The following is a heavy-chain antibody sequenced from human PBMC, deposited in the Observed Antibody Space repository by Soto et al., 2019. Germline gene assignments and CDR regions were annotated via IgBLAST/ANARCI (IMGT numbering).Heavy chain of an antibody. D-gene: IGHD3-10*01. CDR1: GYNFTSYW. J-gene: IGHJ6*02. V-gene: IGHV5-51*01. CDR3: ARRTMVRGVITNYYYYGMDG. Sequence: PGESPKISCEGSGYNFTSYWIGWVRQMPGKGLEWMGIIYPGDSDTRYSPSFQGQVTISADKSISTAYLQWSSLKASDTAMYYCARRTMVRGVITNYYYYGMDGWGQGTTVTVYS. CDR2: IYPGDSDT.